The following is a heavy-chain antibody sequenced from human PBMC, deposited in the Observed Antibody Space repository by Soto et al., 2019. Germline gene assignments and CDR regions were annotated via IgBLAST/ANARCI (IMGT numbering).Heavy chain of an antibody. CDR1: GYTSTVYY. V-gene: IGHV1-2*02. CDR3: ARGSPRMGALPTY. CDR2: INPKSGDT. J-gene: IGHJ4*02. Sequence: GASVKVSCKASGYTSTVYYIHCVLQAPGQGLEWMGWINPKSGDTNYAQKFQGRVSMTRDTSITTAYMEVSRLKSDDTAVYYCARGSPRMGALPTYWGQGTLVTVSS. D-gene: IGHD1-26*01.